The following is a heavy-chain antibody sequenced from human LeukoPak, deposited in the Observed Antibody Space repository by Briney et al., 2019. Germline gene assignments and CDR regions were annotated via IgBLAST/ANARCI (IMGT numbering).Heavy chain of an antibody. J-gene: IGHJ4*02. V-gene: IGHV3-15*01. CDR2: IKSKTDGGTT. Sequence: GGSLRLSCAASGFTFSNAWMSWVRQAPGKGLEWVGRIKSKTDGGTTDYAAPVKGRFTISRDDSKNTLYLQMNSLKTEDTAAYYCTSPSCSSTSCYDYYFDYWGQGTLVTVSS. D-gene: IGHD2-2*01. CDR3: TSPSCSSTSCYDYYFDY. CDR1: GFTFSNAW.